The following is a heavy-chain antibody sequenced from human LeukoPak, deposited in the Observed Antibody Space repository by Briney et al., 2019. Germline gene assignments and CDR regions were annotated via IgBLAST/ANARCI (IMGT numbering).Heavy chain of an antibody. CDR2: ISTNTGNP. V-gene: IGHV7-4-1*02. Sequence: GASVKVSCKASGYTFTSNSINWVRQAPGQGLEWMGWISTNTGNPTYAQGFTGRFVFSLDTSVSTAYLQISSLKAEDTAVYYCARDVPQDIVLMVYAMDAFDIWGQGTLVTVSS. CDR1: GYTFTSNS. CDR3: ARDVPQDIVLMVYAMDAFDI. J-gene: IGHJ1*01. D-gene: IGHD2-8*01.